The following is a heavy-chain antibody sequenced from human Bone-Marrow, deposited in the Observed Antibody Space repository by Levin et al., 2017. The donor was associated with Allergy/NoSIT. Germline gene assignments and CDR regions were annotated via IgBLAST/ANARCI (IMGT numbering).Heavy chain of an antibody. Sequence: GESLKISCAASGFTSSAYAMSWVRQAPGKGLEWVSTISGSGGSTYYADSVKGRFTISRDNSKNTLSLQMNSLRAEDTAVYYCAKGMYYGDYRRYNWFDPWGQGTLVTVSS. J-gene: IGHJ5*02. CDR1: GFTSSAYA. CDR3: AKGMYYGDYRRYNWFDP. D-gene: IGHD4-17*01. V-gene: IGHV3-23*01. CDR2: ISGSGGST.